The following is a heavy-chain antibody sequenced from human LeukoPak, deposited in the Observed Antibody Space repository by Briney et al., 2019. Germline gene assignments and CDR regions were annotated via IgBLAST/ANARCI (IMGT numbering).Heavy chain of an antibody. Sequence: GGSLRLSCAASGFTFSSYAMSWVRQAPGKGLEWVSSIGGGGGSTYYADSVKGRFTISRDNSKNTLYLQMNSLRAEDTAVYYCAKGVSITWYTYFEYWGQGTLVTVSS. J-gene: IGHJ4*02. V-gene: IGHV3-23*01. CDR2: IGGGGGST. D-gene: IGHD6-13*01. CDR3: AKGVSITWYTYFEY. CDR1: GFTFSSYA.